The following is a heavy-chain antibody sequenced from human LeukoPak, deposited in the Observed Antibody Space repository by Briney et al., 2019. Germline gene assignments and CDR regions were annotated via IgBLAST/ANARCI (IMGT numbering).Heavy chain of an antibody. CDR1: GFTFSSYS. CDR2: ISHGGSNK. Sequence: GGSLRLSCAASGFTFSSYSMHWVRQAPGKGLEWVAVISHGGSNKYYADSVKGRFTISRDNSKSTLYLQMNSLRAEDTAVYYCAEKGIFDYWGQGTLVTVSS. CDR3: AEKGIFDY. V-gene: IGHV3-30*04. J-gene: IGHJ4*02.